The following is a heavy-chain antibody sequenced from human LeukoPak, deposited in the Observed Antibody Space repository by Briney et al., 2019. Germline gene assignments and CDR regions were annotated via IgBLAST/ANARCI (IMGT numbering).Heavy chain of an antibody. CDR2: INHSGST. CDR1: GGSFSGYY. V-gene: IGHV4-34*01. D-gene: IGHD5-12*01. J-gene: IGHJ6*03. CDR3: ARGTTIGYYYMDV. Sequence: PSETLSLTCAVYGGSFSGYYWSWIRQPPGKGLEWIGEINHSGSTNYNPSLKSRVTISVDTSKNQFSLKLSSVTAADTALYYCARGTTIGYYYMDVWGKGTTVTVSS.